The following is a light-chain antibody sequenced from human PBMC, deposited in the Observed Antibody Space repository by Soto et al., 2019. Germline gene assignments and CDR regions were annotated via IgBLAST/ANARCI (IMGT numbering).Light chain of an antibody. CDR3: QHYFSYPYA. Sequence: DIQVTQSPATLSASVGDTVSITCRASQSVLTWLDWYQQKPGKAPNLLIYKASRLRDGVPSRFGGSGSGTEFNLTITILQPDDLESYFCQHYFSYPYAFGQGTKLE. J-gene: IGKJ2*01. CDR2: KAS. V-gene: IGKV1-5*03. CDR1: QSVLTW.